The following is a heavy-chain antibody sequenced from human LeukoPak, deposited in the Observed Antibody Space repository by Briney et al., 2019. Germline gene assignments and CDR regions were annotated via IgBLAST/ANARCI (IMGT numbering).Heavy chain of an antibody. CDR2: INHSGST. CDR1: GGSFSGYY. CDR3: ARGGYSGSYRRAFDI. J-gene: IGHJ3*02. Sequence: PSETLSLTCAAYGGSFSGYYWSWIRQPPGKGLEWIGEINHSGSTNYNPSLKSRVTISVDTSKNQFSLKLSSVTAADTAVYYCARGGYSGSYRRAFDIWGQGTMVTVSS. D-gene: IGHD1-26*01. V-gene: IGHV4-34*01.